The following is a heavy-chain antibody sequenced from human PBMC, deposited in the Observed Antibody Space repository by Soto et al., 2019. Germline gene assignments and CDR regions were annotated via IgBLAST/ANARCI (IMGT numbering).Heavy chain of an antibody. D-gene: IGHD2-15*01. J-gene: IGHJ4*02. CDR2: VNHSGST. CDR1: GGSFSGYY. V-gene: IGHV4-34*01. Sequence: QVQLQQWGAGLLKPSETLSLTCAVYGGSFSGYYWSWIRQPPGKGLEWIGEVNHSGSTNYNPTLKSRVTISVDTSKNQFSLKLSSVTAAATAVYYCASYCSGGSCSGLFDYWGQGTLVTVSS. CDR3: ASYCSGGSCSGLFDY.